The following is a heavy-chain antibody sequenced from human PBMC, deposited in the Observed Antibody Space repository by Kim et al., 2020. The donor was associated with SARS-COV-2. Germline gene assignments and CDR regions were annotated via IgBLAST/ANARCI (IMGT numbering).Heavy chain of an antibody. D-gene: IGHD3-22*01. CDR3: ASPRGHYYDSSGYGY. Sequence: GGSLRLSCAASGFTVSSNYMSWVRQAPGKGLEWVSVIYSGGSTYYADSVKGRFTISRDNSKNTLYLQMNSLRAEDTAVYYCASPRGHYYDSSGYGYWGQGTLVTVSS. CDR2: IYSGGST. V-gene: IGHV3-53*01. CDR1: GFTVSSNY. J-gene: IGHJ4*02.